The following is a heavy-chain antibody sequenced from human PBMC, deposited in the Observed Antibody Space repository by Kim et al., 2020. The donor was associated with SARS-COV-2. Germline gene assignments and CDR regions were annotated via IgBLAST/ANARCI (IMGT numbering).Heavy chain of an antibody. CDR1: GFTFSTYV. CDR3: ARDTSRSGHAY. V-gene: IGHV3-23*01. Sequence: GGSLRLSCAASGFTFSTYVMNWVRQAPGKGLEWVSTISGSGGSTYYADSVKGRFTISRDNSKNTLFLQMNSLRAEDTAVYYCARDTSRSGHAYWGQGTLVTVSS. CDR2: ISGSGGST. J-gene: IGHJ4*02. D-gene: IGHD2-15*01.